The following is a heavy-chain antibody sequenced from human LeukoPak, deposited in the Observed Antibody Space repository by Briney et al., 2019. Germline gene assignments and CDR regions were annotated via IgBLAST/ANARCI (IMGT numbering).Heavy chain of an antibody. Sequence: ASVKVSCKASGYTFTGYYMHWLRQAPGQGLEWMGWINPNSGGTNYAQKFQGRVTMTRDTSISTAYMDLRSLRSDDTAMYYCARGTVTTPFDYWGQGTLVTVSS. CDR1: GYTFTGYY. D-gene: IGHD4-11*01. J-gene: IGHJ4*02. V-gene: IGHV1-2*02. CDR3: ARGTVTTPFDY. CDR2: INPNSGGT.